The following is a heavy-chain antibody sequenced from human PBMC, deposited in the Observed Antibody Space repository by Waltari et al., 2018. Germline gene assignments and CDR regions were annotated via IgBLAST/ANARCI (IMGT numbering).Heavy chain of an antibody. D-gene: IGHD6-13*01. V-gene: IGHV4-39*07. CDR3: ARDSSSTALSYNWFDP. CDR2: IDYSGGT. Sequence: QLQLQESGPGLVKPSETLSLTCTVSGGSISSSSYYWGWIRQPPGKGLEWIGSIDYSGGTYYNPSLKSRVTISVDTSKNQFSLKLSSVTAADTAVYYCARDSSSTALSYNWFDPWGQGTLVTVSS. CDR1: GGSISSSSYY. J-gene: IGHJ5*02.